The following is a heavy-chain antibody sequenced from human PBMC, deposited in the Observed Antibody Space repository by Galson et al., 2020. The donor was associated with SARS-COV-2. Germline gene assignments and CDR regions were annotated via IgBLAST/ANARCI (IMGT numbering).Heavy chain of an antibody. J-gene: IGHJ6*03. CDR3: ARESSSRDGDYYYYMDV. V-gene: IGHV1-2*04. Sequence: PNSGGTNYAQKFQGWVTMTRDTSISTAYMELSRLRSDDTAVYYCARESSSRDGDYYYYMDVWGKGTTVTVSS. D-gene: IGHD2-2*01. CDR2: PNSGGT.